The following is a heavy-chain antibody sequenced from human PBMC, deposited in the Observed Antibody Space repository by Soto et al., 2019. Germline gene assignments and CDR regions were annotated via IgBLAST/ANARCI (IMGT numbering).Heavy chain of an antibody. CDR1: GFTFSSYA. J-gene: IGHJ1*01. V-gene: IGHV3-23*01. Sequence: GGSLRLSCAASGFTFSSYAVSWVRQAPGKGLEWVSAISGSGSNIYYADSVKGRFTISRDNSKNTVYLQMNSLRAEDTALYYCAKDVMSGSSWSEYFQHWGQGTLVTVSS. CDR2: ISGSGSNI. CDR3: AKDVMSGSSWSEYFQH. D-gene: IGHD6-13*01.